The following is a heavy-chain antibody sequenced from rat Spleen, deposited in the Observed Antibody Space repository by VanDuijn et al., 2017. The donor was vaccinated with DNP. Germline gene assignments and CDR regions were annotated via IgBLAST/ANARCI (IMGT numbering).Heavy chain of an antibody. J-gene: IGHJ2*01. V-gene: IGHV5-7*01. CDR3: AGRPPPTRGPFDY. CDR2: ISYDGSDT. D-gene: IGHD1-4*01. Sequence: EVQLVESGGGLVQPGRSLKLSCAVSRITFSDHNMAWVRQAPKKGLEWVATISYDGSDTYYRDSVKGRFTISRDNAKSTLYLQMDSLRFEDTATYYCAGRPPPTRGPFDYWGQGVTVTVSS. CDR1: RITFSDHN.